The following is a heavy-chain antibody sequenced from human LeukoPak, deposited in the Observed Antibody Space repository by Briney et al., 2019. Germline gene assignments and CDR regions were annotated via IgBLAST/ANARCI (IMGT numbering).Heavy chain of an antibody. V-gene: IGHV4-39*01. Sequence: SETLSLTCTVSGGSISSSSYYWGWIRQPPGKGLEWIGSIYYSGSTYYNPSLKSRVTISVDTSKNQFSLKLSSVTAADTAVYYCANRPTDMYDCSGYRLPFDYWGQGTLVTVSS. CDR1: GGSISSSSYY. CDR3: ANRPTDMYDCSGYRLPFDY. J-gene: IGHJ4*02. D-gene: IGHD3-22*01. CDR2: IYYSGST.